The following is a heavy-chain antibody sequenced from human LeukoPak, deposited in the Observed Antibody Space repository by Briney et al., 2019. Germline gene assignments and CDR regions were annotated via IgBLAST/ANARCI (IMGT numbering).Heavy chain of an antibody. J-gene: IGHJ3*01. CDR2: IKQDGSEK. D-gene: IGHD3-16*01. V-gene: IGHV3-7*01. CDR3: ARDVDYDYVWGSYAFAF. Sequence: PGGSLRLSCAASGFTFSSYWMSWVRQAPGKGLEWVANIKQDGSEKYYVDSVKGRFTISRDNAKNSLFLQMNSLRAEDTAVYYCARDVDYDYVWGSYAFAFWGQGTMVTVSS. CDR1: GFTFSSYW.